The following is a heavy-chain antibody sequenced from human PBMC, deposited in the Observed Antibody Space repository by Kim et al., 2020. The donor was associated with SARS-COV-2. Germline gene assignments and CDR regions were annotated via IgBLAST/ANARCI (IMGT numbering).Heavy chain of an antibody. CDR3: ARSLRFAFDI. V-gene: IGHV4-34*01. D-gene: IGHD3-3*01. J-gene: IGHJ3*02. Sequence: STNYNPSLKSRVTISVDTSKNQFSLKLSSVTAADTAVYYCARSLRFAFDIWGQGTMVTVSS. CDR2: ST.